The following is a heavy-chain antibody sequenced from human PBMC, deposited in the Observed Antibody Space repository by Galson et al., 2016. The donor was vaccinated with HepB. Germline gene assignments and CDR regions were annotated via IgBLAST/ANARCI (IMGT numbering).Heavy chain of an antibody. CDR1: GYRLTNYG. J-gene: IGHJ6*02. D-gene: IGHD5-12*01. CDR3: AGDTLGRGYPDYYFIMDV. V-gene: IGHV1-18*01. CDR2: ISGYNRNT. Sequence: SVKVSCKASGYRLTNYGISWVRRAPGRGLEWMGWISGYNRNTSYPQRFQGRVTLTTETSTSTAYMELSSLRYDDAAVYYCAGDTLGRGYPDYYFIMDVWGQGTTVTVSS.